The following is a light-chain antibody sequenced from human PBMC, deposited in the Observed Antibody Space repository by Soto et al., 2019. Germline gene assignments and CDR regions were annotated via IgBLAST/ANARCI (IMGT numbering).Light chain of an antibody. Sequence: IQITQSPSSLSASLGAEFSLTSRAGKMVGSFVNWYQQKPAKAPRLLIYATSNLQSGVPSRISGSGSGTEFTLTISSVQPEDFATYFCQQSYSAQYTFGQGTKLEIK. CDR2: ATS. V-gene: IGKV1-39*01. CDR1: KMVGSF. J-gene: IGKJ2*01. CDR3: QQSYSAQYT.